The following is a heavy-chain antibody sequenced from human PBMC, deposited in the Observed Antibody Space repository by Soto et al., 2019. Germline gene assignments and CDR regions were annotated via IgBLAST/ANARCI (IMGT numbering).Heavy chain of an antibody. D-gene: IGHD3-10*01. Sequence: QLQLQESGSGLVKPSQTLSLTCAVSGGSISSGGYSWSWIRQPPGKGLEWIGYIYHSGSTYYNPSLKSRVTISVDRSKNQFSLKLSSVTAADTAVYYCARAFTMVRGVYAFDYWGQGTLVTVSS. CDR2: IYHSGST. V-gene: IGHV4-30-2*01. CDR3: ARAFTMVRGVYAFDY. J-gene: IGHJ4*02. CDR1: GGSISSGGYS.